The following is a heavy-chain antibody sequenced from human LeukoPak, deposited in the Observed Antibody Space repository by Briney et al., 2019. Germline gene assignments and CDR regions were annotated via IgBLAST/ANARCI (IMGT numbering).Heavy chain of an antibody. J-gene: IGHJ3*02. D-gene: IGHD1-26*01. V-gene: IGHV1-18*01. CDR1: GYTFTSYG. CDR3: ARGGRWEQPRPYAFDI. Sequence: ASVKVSCKASGYTFTSYGISWVRQAPGQGLEWMGWISAYNGHTNYAQKLQGRVTMTTNTSTSTAYMELRSLRSDDTAVYYCARGGRWEQPRPYAFDIWGQGTMVTVSS. CDR2: ISAYNGHT.